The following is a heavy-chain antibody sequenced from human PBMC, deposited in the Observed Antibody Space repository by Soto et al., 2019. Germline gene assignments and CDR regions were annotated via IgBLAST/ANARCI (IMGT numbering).Heavy chain of an antibody. D-gene: IGHD6-6*01. Sequence: LTCTVSGGSISSSSYYWGWIRQPPGKGLEWIGSIYYSGSTYYNPSLKSRVTISVDTSKNQFSLKLSSVTAADTAVYYCARRIAARPFDYWGQGTLVTVSS. CDR2: IYYSGST. CDR1: GGSISSSSYY. CDR3: ARRIAARPFDY. V-gene: IGHV4-39*01. J-gene: IGHJ4*02.